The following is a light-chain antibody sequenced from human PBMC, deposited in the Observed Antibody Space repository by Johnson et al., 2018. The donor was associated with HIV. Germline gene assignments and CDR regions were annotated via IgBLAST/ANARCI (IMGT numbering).Light chain of an antibody. V-gene: IGLV1-51*01. CDR1: SSNIGNNY. CDR2: DNN. J-gene: IGLJ1*01. CDR3: GTLDSSLNAGADV. Sequence: QSVLTQPPSVSAAPGQKVTISCSGSSSNIGNNYVSWYQQLPGTAPKLLIYDNNKRPSGIPDRFSGSKSGTSATLGITGLQTGDEADFSGGTLDSSLNAGADVLETETKFTVL.